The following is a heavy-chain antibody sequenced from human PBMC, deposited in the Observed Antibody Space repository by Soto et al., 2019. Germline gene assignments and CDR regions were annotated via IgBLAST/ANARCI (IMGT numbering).Heavy chain of an antibody. V-gene: IGHV1-69*01. D-gene: IGHD6-13*01. J-gene: IGHJ4*02. CDR3: ARDLRPGSSWSPGH. CDR2: IIPIFGTA. CDR1: GGTFSSYA. Sequence: QVQLVQSGAEVKKPGSSVKVSCKASGGTFSSYAISWVRQAPGQGLEWIGGIIPIFGTANYAQKFQGRVTITADESTSTAYMELSSLRSEDTAVYYCARDLRPGSSWSPGHWGQGTLVTVSS.